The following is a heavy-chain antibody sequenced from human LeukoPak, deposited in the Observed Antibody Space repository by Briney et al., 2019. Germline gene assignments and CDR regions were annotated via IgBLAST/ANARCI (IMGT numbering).Heavy chain of an antibody. CDR3: ARERANYDSSGYSLENYFDY. CDR1: GGSISSGDYY. CDR2: IYYSGST. J-gene: IGHJ4*02. Sequence: SETLSLTCTVSGGSISSGDYYWSWIRQPPGKGLEWIGYIYYSGSTYYNPSLKSRVTISVDTSKNQFSLKLSSVTAADTAVYYCARERANYDSSGYSLENYFDYWGQGTLVTVSS. D-gene: IGHD3-22*01. V-gene: IGHV4-30-4*01.